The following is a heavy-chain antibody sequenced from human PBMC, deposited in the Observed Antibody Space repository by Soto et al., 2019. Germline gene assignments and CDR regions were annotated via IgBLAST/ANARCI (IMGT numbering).Heavy chain of an antibody. D-gene: IGHD5-18*01. CDR2: IYYSGST. CDR1: GGSISSGGYY. J-gene: IGHJ4*02. Sequence: QVQLQESGPGLVKPSQTLSLTCTVSGGSISSGGYYWSWIRQHPGKGLEWIGYIYYSGSTYYNPSLKSRVTISVDTSKNQFSLRLSSVTAADTAVYYCARDSVDSYGFSRTVKFDYWGQGTLVTVSS. V-gene: IGHV4-31*03. CDR3: ARDSVDSYGFSRTVKFDY.